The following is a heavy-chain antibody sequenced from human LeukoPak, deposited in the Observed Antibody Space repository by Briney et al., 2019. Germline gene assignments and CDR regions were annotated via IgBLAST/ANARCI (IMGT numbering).Heavy chain of an antibody. J-gene: IGHJ4*02. V-gene: IGHV3-30*04. Sequence: GGSLRLSCAASGFTFSSYAMHWVRQAPGKGLEWVAVISYDGSNKYYADSVKGRFTISRDNSKNTLYLQMNSLRAEDTAMYYCARDFWQQLVVGILGYWGQGTLVTVSS. D-gene: IGHD6-13*01. CDR1: GFTFSSYA. CDR2: ISYDGSNK. CDR3: ARDFWQQLVVGILGY.